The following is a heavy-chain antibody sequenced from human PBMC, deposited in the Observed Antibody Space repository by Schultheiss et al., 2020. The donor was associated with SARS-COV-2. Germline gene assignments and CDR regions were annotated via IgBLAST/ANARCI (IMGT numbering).Heavy chain of an antibody. CDR1: GFTFSSYG. V-gene: IGHV3-33*08. D-gene: IGHD5-18*01. CDR2: IWYDGSDK. Sequence: GGSLRLSCAASGFTFSSYGMHWVRQAPGKGLEWVALIWYDGSDKYYADSVKGRFTISRDNSKNTLYLQMNSLRAEDTAVYYCAREGQDRIQLWLGMDVWGQGTTVTVSS. J-gene: IGHJ6*02. CDR3: AREGQDRIQLWLGMDV.